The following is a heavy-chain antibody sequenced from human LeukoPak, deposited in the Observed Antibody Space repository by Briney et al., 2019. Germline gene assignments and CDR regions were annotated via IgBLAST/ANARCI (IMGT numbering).Heavy chain of an antibody. CDR3: AKDLPLYSSGFFGSDY. J-gene: IGHJ4*02. V-gene: IGHV3-23*01. CDR1: GFTFSSYG. CDR2: ISGSGGST. D-gene: IGHD6-19*01. Sequence: GGTLRLSCAASGFTFSSYGMSWVRQAPGKGLEWVSAISGSGGSTYYADSVKGRFTISRDNSKNTPYLQMNSLRAEDTAVYYCAKDLPLYSSGFFGSDYWGQGTLVTVSS.